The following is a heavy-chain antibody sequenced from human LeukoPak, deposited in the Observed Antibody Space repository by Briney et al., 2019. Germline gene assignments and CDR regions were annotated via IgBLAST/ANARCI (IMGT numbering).Heavy chain of an antibody. J-gene: IGHJ4*02. D-gene: IGHD6-13*01. Sequence: SETLSLTCTVSGGSISSSSYYWGWIRQPPGKGLEWIGSIYYSGSTYYNPSLKSRVTISVDTSKNQFSLKLSSVTAADTAVYYCARDSSYSNSLDYWGQGTLVTVSS. CDR1: GGSISSSSYY. CDR3: ARDSSYSNSLDY. CDR2: IYYSGST. V-gene: IGHV4-39*07.